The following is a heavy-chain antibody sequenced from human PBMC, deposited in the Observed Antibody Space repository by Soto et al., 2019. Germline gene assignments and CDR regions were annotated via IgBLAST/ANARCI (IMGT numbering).Heavy chain of an antibody. Sequence: EVQLVESGGGLVKPGGSLRLSCKASGFTFSNHNMNWVRQAAGKGLEWLSSISGSSGFVSYADSVKGRFTISRHNAKYSVFLQMNSLRVEDTAVYFCARDDVSRTGEEGLLDYWGQGTLVTVSS. J-gene: IGHJ4*02. CDR2: ISGSSGFV. V-gene: IGHV3-21*01. CDR1: GFTFSNHN. CDR3: ARDDVSRTGEEGLLDY. D-gene: IGHD7-27*01.